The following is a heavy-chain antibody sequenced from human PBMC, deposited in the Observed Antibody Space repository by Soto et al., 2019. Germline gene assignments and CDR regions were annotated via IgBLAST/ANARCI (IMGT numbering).Heavy chain of an antibody. D-gene: IGHD2-2*01. Sequence: PGCSLGLCCAASGYTVNIAWMGGVRQAPGKGLDCVGRIKSKTYGGTTDYAAPVKGRFTISRDDSKNTLYLQMNSLKTEDTAVYYCTTDYCSSTSCYGGVYYYGMDVWGQGTTVTVSS. CDR3: TTDYCSSTSCYGGVYYYGMDV. J-gene: IGHJ6*02. CDR1: GYTVNIAW. V-gene: IGHV3-15*01. CDR2: IKSKTYGGTT.